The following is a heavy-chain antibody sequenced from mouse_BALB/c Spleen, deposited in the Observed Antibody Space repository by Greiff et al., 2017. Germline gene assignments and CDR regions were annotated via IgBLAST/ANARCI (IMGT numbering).Heavy chain of an antibody. CDR1: GFNIKDTY. J-gene: IGHJ3*01. CDR2: IDPANGNT. Sequence: VQLQQSGAELVKPGASVKLSCTASGFNIKDTYMHWVKQRPEQGLEWIGRIDPANGNTKYDPKFQGKATITADTSSNTAYLQLSSLTSEDSAVYYCARSGTTEGGFAYWGQGTLVTVSA. V-gene: IGHV14-3*02. CDR3: ARSGTTEGGFAY. D-gene: IGHD1-1*01.